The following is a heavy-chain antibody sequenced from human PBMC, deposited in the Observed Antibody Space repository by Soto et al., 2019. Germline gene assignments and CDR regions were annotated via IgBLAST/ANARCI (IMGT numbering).Heavy chain of an antibody. CDR1: GGSISSGRYY. J-gene: IGHJ6*02. V-gene: IGHV4-31*03. CDR3: ASSPRSSYYDFWSGYSDYYYYGMDV. D-gene: IGHD3-3*01. CDR2: IYYSGST. Sequence: QVQLQESGPGLVKPSQTLSLTCTVSGGSISSGRYYWSWIRQHPGKGLEWIGYIYYSGSTYYNPSLKSRVTISVDTSKNQFSLKLSSVTAADTAVYYCASSPRSSYYDFWSGYSDYYYYGMDVWGQGTTVTVSS.